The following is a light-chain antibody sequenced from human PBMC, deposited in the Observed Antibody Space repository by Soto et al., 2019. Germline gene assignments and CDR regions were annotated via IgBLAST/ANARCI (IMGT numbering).Light chain of an antibody. CDR3: QQYGSSLIT. CDR2: AAA. J-gene: IGKJ5*01. CDR1: QSVTSTS. V-gene: IGKV3-20*01. Sequence: EIVLSQSPGTLSLSPGERATLSCRASQSVTSTSLSWYQQKTGQAPRLLIYAAANRATGIPDRFSGRGSGTDFTLTISRLEPEDFAVYYCQQYGSSLITFGQGTRLEIK.